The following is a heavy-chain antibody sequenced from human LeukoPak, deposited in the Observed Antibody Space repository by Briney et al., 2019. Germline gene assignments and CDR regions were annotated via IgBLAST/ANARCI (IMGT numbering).Heavy chain of an antibody. D-gene: IGHD3-9*01. CDR2: ISGGSSFI. J-gene: IGHJ4*02. V-gene: IGHV3-21*01. CDR3: ARVTLTGYFAFDS. Sequence: PGGSLRLSCAVSGFTFSTFTMNWVRQAPGKGLEWVSSISGGSSFIYYADSVQGRSSISRDNAKNSLFLQMNSLRVEDTAVYYCARVTLTGYFAFDSWGQGTLVTVSS. CDR1: GFTFSTFT.